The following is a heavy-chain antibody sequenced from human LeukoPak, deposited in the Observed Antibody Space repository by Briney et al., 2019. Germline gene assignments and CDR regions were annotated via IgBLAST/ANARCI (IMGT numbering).Heavy chain of an antibody. D-gene: IGHD2-21*02. CDR3: ARVIVVVTGNYMDV. CDR2: ISHTGGSP. V-gene: IGHV3-23*01. J-gene: IGHJ6*03. Sequence: GGSLRLSCAASGITFSSYGMSWVRRVPGKGLEWVSSISHTGGSPYYADSVKGRFTISRDNAKNSLYLQMNSLRAEDTAVYYCARVIVVVTGNYMDVWGKGTTVTISS. CDR1: GITFSSYG.